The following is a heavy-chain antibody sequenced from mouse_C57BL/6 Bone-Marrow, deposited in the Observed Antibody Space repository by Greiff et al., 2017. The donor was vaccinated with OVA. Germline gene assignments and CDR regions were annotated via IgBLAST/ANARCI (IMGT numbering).Heavy chain of an antibody. CDR1: GYTFTSYG. V-gene: IGHV1-81*01. D-gene: IGHD1-1*01. J-gene: IGHJ4*01. CDR2: IYPRSGTT. Sequence: VKLQESGAELARPGASVKLSCKASGYTFTSYGISWVKQRTGQGLEWIGEIYPRSGTTYYNEKFKGKATLTADKSSSTAYMELRSLTSEDSAVYFCARLSYYYGSSLYAMDYWGQGTSVTVSS. CDR3: ARLSYYYGSSLYAMDY.